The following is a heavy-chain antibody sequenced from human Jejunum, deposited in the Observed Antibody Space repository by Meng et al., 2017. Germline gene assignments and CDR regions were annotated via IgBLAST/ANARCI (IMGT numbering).Heavy chain of an antibody. D-gene: IGHD6-19*01. Sequence: GSLRLSCTVSGGSISSDYWSWLRQPPGKGLEWIGWISYSGKTNFNPSLKSRVTISIDRSKSQFSLKLNSVTAADTAVYYCARESVVAGSFGWFDPWGQGSLVTVSS. V-gene: IGHV4-59*01. CDR3: ARESVVAGSFGWFDP. CDR2: ISYSGKT. CDR1: GGSISSDY. J-gene: IGHJ5*02.